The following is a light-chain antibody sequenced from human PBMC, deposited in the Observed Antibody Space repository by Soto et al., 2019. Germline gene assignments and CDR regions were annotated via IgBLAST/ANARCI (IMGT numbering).Light chain of an antibody. CDR1: QSVSNY. J-gene: IGKJ3*01. CDR3: HQSYSTPLT. V-gene: IGKV1-39*01. CDR2: AAS. Sequence: IQMTQSPSSLSASVGDRVTITCRASQSVSNYLNWYQQKPGKAPKLLIYAASSLQSGVPSRFSANESGTEFTLTISSLQPEDFATYYCHQSYSTPLTFGPGTKVDIK.